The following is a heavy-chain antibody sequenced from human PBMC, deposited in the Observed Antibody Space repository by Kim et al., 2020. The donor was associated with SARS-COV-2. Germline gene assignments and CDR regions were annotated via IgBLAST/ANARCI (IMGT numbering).Heavy chain of an antibody. V-gene: IGHV3-64D*06. CDR1: GFIFSDYA. Sequence: GGSLRLSCTGSGFIFSDYAIHWVRRAPGKGLEYVSATTRSGDGSFYAASVEDRFTVSRDNSKSTLYLQMNSLRIEDTSIYYCVRYGRSYGAVLWGQGTLVMVSS. CDR2: TTRSGDGS. D-gene: IGHD1-26*01. J-gene: IGHJ4*02. CDR3: VRYGRSYGAVL.